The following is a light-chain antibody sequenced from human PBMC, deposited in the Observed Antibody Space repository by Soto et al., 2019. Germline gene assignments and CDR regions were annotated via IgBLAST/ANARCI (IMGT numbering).Light chain of an antibody. CDR3: TSYATYSSDVV. CDR1: SSDFGAYDY. V-gene: IGLV2-14*01. J-gene: IGLJ2*01. Sequence: QSALTQPASVSGSPGQSITISCTGSSSDFGAYDYVSWYQQHPGKAPKLMIYDVSYRPSGVSNRFSGSKSGNTASLSISGLQPQDEADYYCTSYATYSSDVVFGGGTKLTVL. CDR2: DVS.